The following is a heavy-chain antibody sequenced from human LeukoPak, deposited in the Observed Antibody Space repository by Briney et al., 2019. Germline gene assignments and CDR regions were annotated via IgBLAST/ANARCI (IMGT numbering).Heavy chain of an antibody. CDR1: GFTFSTYA. CDR2: ISSNGDNT. CDR3: ARAPREGFSGSYHDY. V-gene: IGHV3-64*01. J-gene: IGHJ4*02. D-gene: IGHD1-26*01. Sequence: GGSLRLSCAASGFTFSTYAMHWVRQAPGNGLEYVSAISSNGDNTYYANSVKGRFTISRDNSKNTLYLQMASLRGEDTAVYYCARAPREGFSGSYHDYWGLGTLVTVSS.